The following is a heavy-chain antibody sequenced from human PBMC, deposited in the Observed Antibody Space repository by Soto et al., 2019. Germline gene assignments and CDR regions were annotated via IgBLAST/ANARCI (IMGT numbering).Heavy chain of an antibody. Sequence: EVQVLATGGGLIQPGGSLRLSCAASGFTVNSNYMSWVRQAPGEGLQWVSITNTGGTTYYADSVKGRCTVSRDNSKTTVYLQMNSLRAEDTSGYSWAKGDGFMLAVWGQGTTVSVSS. CDR1: GFTVNSNY. D-gene: IGHD1-26*01. J-gene: IGHJ6*02. CDR2: TNTGGTT. CDR3: AKGDGFMLAV. V-gene: IGHV3-53*02.